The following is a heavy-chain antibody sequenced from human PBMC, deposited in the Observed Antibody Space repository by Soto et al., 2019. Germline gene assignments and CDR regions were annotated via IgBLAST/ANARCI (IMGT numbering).Heavy chain of an antibody. CDR3: VYGYYFDY. V-gene: IGHV3-48*03. D-gene: IGHD3-10*01. J-gene: IGHJ4*02. CDR2: ISSSGSTI. CDR1: GFTFSSYE. Sequence: LRLSCAASGFTFSSYEMNWVRQAPGKGLEWVSFISSSGSTIYYADSVKGRFTISRDNAKNSLYLQMNSLRAEDTAVYYCVYGYYFDYWGQGTLVTVSS.